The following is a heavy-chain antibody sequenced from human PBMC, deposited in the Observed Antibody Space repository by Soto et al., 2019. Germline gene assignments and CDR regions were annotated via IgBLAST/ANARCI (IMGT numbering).Heavy chain of an antibody. V-gene: IGHV1-69*13. J-gene: IGHJ5*02. Sequence: SVKVSCKASGYTFTSYDINWVRQATGQGLEWMGGIIPIFGTANYAQKFQGRVTITADESTSTAYMELSSLRSEDTAVYYCARTPKGITGTLDNWFDPWGQGTLVTVSS. D-gene: IGHD1-20*01. CDR2: IIPIFGTA. CDR1: GYTFTSYD. CDR3: ARTPKGITGTLDNWFDP.